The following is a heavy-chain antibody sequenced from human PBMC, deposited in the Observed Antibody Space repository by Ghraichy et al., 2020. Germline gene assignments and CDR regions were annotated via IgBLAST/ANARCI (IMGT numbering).Heavy chain of an antibody. J-gene: IGHJ6*02. V-gene: IGHV3-33*01. CDR3: ARDLTGGSSWYSYYYYGMDV. D-gene: IGHD6-13*01. CDR2: IWYDGSNT. Sequence: GSLNISCAASGFTFSDYGMHWVRRAPGEGLEWVAVIWYDGSNTYYADSVKGRFTISRDNYKNTLYLQMNSLRAEDTAIYYCARDLTGGSSWYSYYYYGMDVWGQGTTVTVSS. CDR1: GFTFSDYG.